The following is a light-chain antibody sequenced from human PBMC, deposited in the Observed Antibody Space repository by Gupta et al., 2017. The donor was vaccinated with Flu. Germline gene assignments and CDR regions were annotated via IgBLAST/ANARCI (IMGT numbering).Light chain of an antibody. J-gene: IGLJ1*01. V-gene: IGLV3-25*02. CDR1: ALPKQY. Sequence: SYELTQTPSVSVSPGQTARITCSGDALPKQYAYWYQQKPGQAPVLVIYKDSERPSGTPERFSGSSSGKTVTLTISGVQAEDEADYYWQSAESSGTFFYVFGTGTKVTVL. CDR2: KDS. CDR3: QSAESSGTFFYV.